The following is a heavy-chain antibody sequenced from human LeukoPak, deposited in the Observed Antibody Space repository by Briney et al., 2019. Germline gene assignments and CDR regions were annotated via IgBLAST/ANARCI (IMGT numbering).Heavy chain of an antibody. Sequence: SETLSLTCTVSGGSISTFHWSWIRQPPGKGLEWIGYIYHSGTTNYSPSLKSRVTISVDKSKNQFSLRLTSVTAADTAVYYCASRAGVDCSSTSCSIKSAFDIWGQGTMVTVSS. CDR3: ASRAGVDCSSTSCSIKSAFDI. CDR2: IYHSGTT. CDR1: GGSISTFH. V-gene: IGHV4-59*12. D-gene: IGHD2-2*01. J-gene: IGHJ3*02.